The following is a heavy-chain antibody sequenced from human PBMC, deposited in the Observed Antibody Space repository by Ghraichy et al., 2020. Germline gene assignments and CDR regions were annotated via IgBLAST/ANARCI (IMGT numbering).Heavy chain of an antibody. V-gene: IGHV3-48*02. Sequence: GGSLRLSCAASGFTFSSYSMNWVRQAPGKGLEWVSYISSSSSTIYYADSVKGRFTISRDNAKNSLYLQMNSLRDEDTAVYYCARDTGLGSWYFDAFDIWGQGTMVTVSS. CDR1: GFTFSSYS. CDR3: ARDTGLGSWYFDAFDI. D-gene: IGHD6-13*01. CDR2: ISSSSSTI. J-gene: IGHJ3*02.